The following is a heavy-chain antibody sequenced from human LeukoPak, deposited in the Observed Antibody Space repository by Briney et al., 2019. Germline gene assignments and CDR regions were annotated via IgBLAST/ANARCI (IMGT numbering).Heavy chain of an antibody. Sequence: SETLSLTCTVSGGSISSYYRSWIRQPPGKGLEWIGYIYYSGSTNYNPSLKSRVTISVDTSKNQFSLKLSSVTAADTAVYYCAGGLGGDYDSSGSSPWGQGTLVTVSS. CDR1: GGSISSYY. J-gene: IGHJ5*02. V-gene: IGHV4-59*01. CDR3: AGGLGGDYDSSGSSP. CDR2: IYYSGST. D-gene: IGHD3-22*01.